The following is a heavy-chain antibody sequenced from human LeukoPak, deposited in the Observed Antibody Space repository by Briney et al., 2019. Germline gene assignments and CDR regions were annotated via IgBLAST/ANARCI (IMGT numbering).Heavy chain of an antibody. Sequence: GGSLRLSCAASGFTFSSYAMSWVRQAPGKGLEWVSAISGSGGSTYYADSVKGRFTISRDNSKNTLYLQMNSLRAEDTAVHYCARDLPLGVGATGQGDFDYWGQGTLVTVSS. V-gene: IGHV3-23*01. CDR3: ARDLPLGVGATGQGDFDY. J-gene: IGHJ4*02. CDR2: ISGSGGST. CDR1: GFTFSSYA. D-gene: IGHD1-26*01.